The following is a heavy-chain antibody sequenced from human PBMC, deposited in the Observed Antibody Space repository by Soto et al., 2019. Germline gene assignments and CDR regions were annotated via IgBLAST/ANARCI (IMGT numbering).Heavy chain of an antibody. CDR2: IKQDGSEK. V-gene: IGHV3-7*01. CDR1: GFTFSTYY. Sequence: EVQLVESGGGLVQPGRSLRLSCPASGFTFSTYYMNWVRQAPGKGLEWVANIKQDGSEKYYVDSVKGRFTISRDNSKNSLYLQMNSLRDEDTAVYFCARDRGYCSGGTCYSVLDYWGQGTLVTVSS. J-gene: IGHJ4*02. D-gene: IGHD2-15*01. CDR3: ARDRGYCSGGTCYSVLDY.